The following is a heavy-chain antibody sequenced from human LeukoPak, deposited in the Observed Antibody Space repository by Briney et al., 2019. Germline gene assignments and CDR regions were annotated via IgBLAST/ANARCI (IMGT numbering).Heavy chain of an antibody. CDR1: GFTFGDYA. CDR3: TRVYYYHSSGFDY. D-gene: IGHD3-22*01. Sequence: GSLRLSCTASGFTFGDYAMSWFRQAPGKGLQWVGYIRSKAYGATTEYAASVKGRFTISRDDSKSIAYLQMNSLKTEDTAVYYCTRVYYYHSSGFDYWGQGTLVTVSS. V-gene: IGHV3-49*03. J-gene: IGHJ4*02. CDR2: IRSKAYGATT.